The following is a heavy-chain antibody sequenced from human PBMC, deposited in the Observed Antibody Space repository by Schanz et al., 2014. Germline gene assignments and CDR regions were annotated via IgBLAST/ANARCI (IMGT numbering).Heavy chain of an antibody. CDR3: ATETSRTWFYNGVDV. CDR1: GYSLNELS. V-gene: IGHV1-24*01. D-gene: IGHD2-2*01. CDR2: FHHEDGDT. Sequence: QVQLVQSGAEVKKPGASVKVSCKVSGYSLNELSMHWVRQAPGRGLEWMGGFHHEDGDTVYAQKFQGRVIMTEDTSTDTAYVELSRLTSEDTSVYYCATETSRTWFYNGVDVWGQGTTVTVSS. J-gene: IGHJ6*02.